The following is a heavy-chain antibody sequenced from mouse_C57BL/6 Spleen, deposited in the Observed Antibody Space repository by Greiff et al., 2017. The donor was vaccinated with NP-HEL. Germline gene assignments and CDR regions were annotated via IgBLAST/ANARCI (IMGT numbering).Heavy chain of an antibody. CDR1: GYAFSSSW. D-gene: IGHD1-1*01. J-gene: IGHJ2*01. V-gene: IGHV1-82*01. CDR3: ARSPHYYGSSPFDY. Sequence: VQLQQSGPELVKPGASVKISCKASGYAFSSSWMNWVKQRPGKGLEWIGRIYPGDGDTNYNGKFKGKATLTADKSSSTAYMQLSSLTSEDSAVYFCARSPHYYGSSPFDYWGQGTTLTVSS. CDR2: IYPGDGDT.